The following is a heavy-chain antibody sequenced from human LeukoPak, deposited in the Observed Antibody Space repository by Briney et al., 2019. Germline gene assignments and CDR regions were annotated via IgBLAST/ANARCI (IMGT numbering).Heavy chain of an antibody. CDR2: IYTSGST. J-gene: IGHJ5*02. CDR1: GGSISSGSYY. CDR3: ARDIMGADYGMIDQVRFDP. Sequence: SQTLSLTCTVSGGSISSGSYYWSWIRQPAGKGLEWIGRIYTSGSTNYNPSLKSRVTMSVDTSKNQFSLKLSSVTAADTAVYYCARDIMGADYGMIDQVRFDPWGQGTLVTVSS. D-gene: IGHD3-16*01. V-gene: IGHV4-61*02.